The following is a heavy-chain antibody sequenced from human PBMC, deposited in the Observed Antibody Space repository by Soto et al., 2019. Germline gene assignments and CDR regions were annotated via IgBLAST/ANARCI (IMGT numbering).Heavy chain of an antibody. V-gene: IGHV1-18*01. CDR2: IDTYNADT. CDR1: YSAVDNST. D-gene: IGHD3-9*01. J-gene: IGHJ4*02. CDR3: ATSYYGILTAFEF. Sequence: GSVKGWGRGSYSAVDNSTINWVRQSPGQGLEWMGWIDTYNADTNFAQKFQDRIILTTDRSTSTAYMELGSLRSDDTAVYFCATSYYGILTAFEFSGQGALVTVS.